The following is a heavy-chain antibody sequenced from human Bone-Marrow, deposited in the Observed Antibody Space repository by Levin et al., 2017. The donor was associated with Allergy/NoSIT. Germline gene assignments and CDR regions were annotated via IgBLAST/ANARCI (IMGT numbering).Heavy chain of an antibody. V-gene: IGHV1-18*01. J-gene: IGHJ4*02. D-gene: IGHD4-23*01. Sequence: ASVKVSCKASGYTFTTFGITWVRQAPGQGLEWMGWINPYNGYTNYAQNLQGTVTMTTDTSTSTAYVELRRLSSDDTAVYYCARGVNYVDYWGQGTLVTVSS. CDR1: GYTFTTFG. CDR3: ARGVNYVDY. CDR2: INPYNGYT.